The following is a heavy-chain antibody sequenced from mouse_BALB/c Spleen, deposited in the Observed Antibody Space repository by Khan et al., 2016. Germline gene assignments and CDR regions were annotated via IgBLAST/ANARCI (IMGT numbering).Heavy chain of an antibody. CDR3: WYFDV. D-gene: IGHD1-1*01. J-gene: IGHJ1*01. V-gene: IGHV9-3*02. Sequence: QIQVVQSGLELKKPGETVKISCKASGYTFTNYGMNWVKQAPGKGLKWMGWIYTNTGEPIYAEEFKGRFAFSLATSASTAYLQINNLKNEDTATCSSWYFDVWGAGTTVTVSS. CDR2: IYTNTGEP. CDR1: GYTFTNYG.